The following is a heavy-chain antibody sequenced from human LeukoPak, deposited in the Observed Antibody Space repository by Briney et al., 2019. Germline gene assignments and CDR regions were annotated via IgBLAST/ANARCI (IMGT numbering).Heavy chain of an antibody. J-gene: IGHJ4*02. Sequence: SETLSLTCTVSGGSISNYYWGWIRQPAGKTLEWIGRIYRSGSTDYNPSLKSRVTMSVDTSKNQFSLNLTSVTAADTAVYYCARLTAAAVDYWGQGTLVTVSS. D-gene: IGHD6-13*01. CDR2: IYRSGST. CDR3: ARLTAAAVDY. CDR1: GGSISNYY. V-gene: IGHV4-4*07.